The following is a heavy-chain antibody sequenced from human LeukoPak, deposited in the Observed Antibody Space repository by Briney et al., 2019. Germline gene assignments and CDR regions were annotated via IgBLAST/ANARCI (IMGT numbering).Heavy chain of an antibody. V-gene: IGHV4-30-2*01. CDR2: IYHSGST. J-gene: IGHJ6*03. CDR1: GGSISSGGYY. D-gene: IGHD3-3*01. CDR3: ARELLRFKGGYYMDV. Sequence: SETLSLTCTVSGGSISSGGYYWSWIRQPPGKGLEWIGYIYHSGSTYYNPSLKSRVTISVDRSKNQFSLKLSSVTAADTAVYYCARELLRFKGGYYMDVWGKGTTVTVSS.